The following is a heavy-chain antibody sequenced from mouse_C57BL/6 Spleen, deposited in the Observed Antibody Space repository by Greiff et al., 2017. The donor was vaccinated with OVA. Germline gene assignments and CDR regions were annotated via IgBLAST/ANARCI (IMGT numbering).Heavy chain of an antibody. J-gene: IGHJ2*01. CDR3: ARAYGSPFDY. D-gene: IGHD1-1*01. CDR1: GYSFTGYY. V-gene: IGHV1-42*01. CDR2: INPSTGGT. Sequence: VQLQQSGPELVKPGASVKISCKASGYSFTGYYMNWVKQSPEKSLEWIGEINPSTGGTTYNQKFKAKVTLTVDKSSSTAYMQLKSLTSEDSAVYYCARAYGSPFDYGGQGTTLTVSS.